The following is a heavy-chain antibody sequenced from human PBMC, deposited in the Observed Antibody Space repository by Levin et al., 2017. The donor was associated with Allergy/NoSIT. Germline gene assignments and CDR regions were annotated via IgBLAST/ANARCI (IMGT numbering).Heavy chain of an antibody. Sequence: GGSLRLSCAASIFSFRSYWMTWVRQAPGKGLEWVANINQDGTEIYYVDSVRGRFTISRDNAKNSVSLQMNNLRAEDTAVYYCARDGVPTNRAYGANWFALWGQGTVVSV. CDR3: ARDGVPTNRAYGANWFAL. CDR1: IFSFRSYW. J-gene: IGHJ5*02. V-gene: IGHV3-7*03. CDR2: INQDGTEI. D-gene: IGHD2-8*01.